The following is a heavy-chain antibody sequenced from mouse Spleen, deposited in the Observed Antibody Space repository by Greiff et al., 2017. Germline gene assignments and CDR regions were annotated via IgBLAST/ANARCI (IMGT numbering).Heavy chain of an antibody. CDR3: AREGGYYGPYFDV. CDR2: IYPGDGDT. V-gene: IGHV1-82*01. D-gene: IGHD1-2*01. J-gene: IGHJ1*01. CDR1: GYAFSSSW. Sequence: QVQLKESGPELVKPGASVKISCKASGYAFSSSWMNWVKQRPGKGLEWIGRIYPGDGDTNYNGKFKGKATLTADKSSSTAYMQLSSLTSEDSAVYFCAREGGYYGPYFDVWGAGTTVTVSS.